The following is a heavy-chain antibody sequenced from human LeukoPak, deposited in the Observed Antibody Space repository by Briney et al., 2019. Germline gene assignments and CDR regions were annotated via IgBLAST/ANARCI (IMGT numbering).Heavy chain of an antibody. Sequence: GGSLRLSCAASGFTFDDYAMHWVRQAPGKGLEWVSGISWNRGSIGYADSVKGRFTISRDNAKNSLYLQMNSLRAENTALYYCAKDSSSWYFGHFDYWGQGTLVTVSS. CDR3: AKDSSSWYFGHFDY. D-gene: IGHD6-13*01. CDR1: GFTFDDYA. J-gene: IGHJ4*02. V-gene: IGHV3-9*01. CDR2: ISWNRGSI.